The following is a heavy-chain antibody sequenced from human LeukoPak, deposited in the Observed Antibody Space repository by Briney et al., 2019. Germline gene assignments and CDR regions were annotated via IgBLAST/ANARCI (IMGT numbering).Heavy chain of an antibody. CDR2: ISSSSSTI. CDR3: ATLLLWFGELFARPFDY. V-gene: IGHV3-48*01. D-gene: IGHD3-10*01. Sequence: GGSLRLSCAASGFTFSSYSMNWVRQAPGKGLEGVSYISSSSSTIYYADSVKGRFTISRDNAKNSLYLQMNSLRAEDTAVYYCATLLLWFGELFARPFDYWGQGTLVTVSS. J-gene: IGHJ4*02. CDR1: GFTFSSYS.